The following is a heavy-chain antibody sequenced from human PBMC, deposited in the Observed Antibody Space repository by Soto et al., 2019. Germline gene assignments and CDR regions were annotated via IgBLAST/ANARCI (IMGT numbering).Heavy chain of an antibody. J-gene: IGHJ5*02. CDR3: AREYYDFWSGSFRWFDP. CDR1: GGSISSGGYS. CDR2: IYHSGST. D-gene: IGHD3-3*01. Sequence: SETLSLTCAVSGGSISSGGYSWSWIRQPPGKGLEWIGYIYHSGSTYYNPSLKSRVTISVDRSKNQFSLKLSSVTAADTAVYYCAREYYDFWSGSFRWFDPWGQGTRVTVSS. V-gene: IGHV4-30-2*01.